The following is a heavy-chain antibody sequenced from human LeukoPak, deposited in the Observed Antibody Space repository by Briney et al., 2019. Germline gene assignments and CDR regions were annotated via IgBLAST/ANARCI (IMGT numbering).Heavy chain of an antibody. Sequence: SVKVSCKASGGTFSSYAISWVRQAPGQGLEWMGGIIPIFGTANYAQKFQGRVTITADESTSTAYMELSSLRSEDTAVYYCARDEILCSSTSRYTGSGWAFDYWGQGTLVTVSS. V-gene: IGHV1-69*13. CDR3: ARDEILCSSTSRYTGSGWAFDY. CDR2: IIPIFGTA. CDR1: GGTFSSYA. D-gene: IGHD2-2*02. J-gene: IGHJ4*02.